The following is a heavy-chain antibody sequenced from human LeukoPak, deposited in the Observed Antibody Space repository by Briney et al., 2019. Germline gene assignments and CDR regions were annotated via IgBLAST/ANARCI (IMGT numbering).Heavy chain of an antibody. CDR3: AKDRPNYYGTNGHYYTRNGDY. D-gene: IGHD3-22*01. CDR1: GFTFSSYA. Sequence: PGGSLRLSCAASGFTFSSYAMSWVRQAPGKGLEWVSATGGSGGTTYYVDSVKGRFTISRDNSKDTLYLQMNSLRVEDTAIYYCAKDRPNYYGTNGHYYTRNGDYWGQGTLVTVSS. CDR2: TGGSGGTT. V-gene: IGHV3-23*01. J-gene: IGHJ4*02.